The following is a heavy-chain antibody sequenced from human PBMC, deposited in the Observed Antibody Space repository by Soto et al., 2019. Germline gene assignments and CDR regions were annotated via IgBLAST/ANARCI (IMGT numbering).Heavy chain of an antibody. CDR3: AKDRQWLRSSYFEN. CDR1: GFTFSSYA. J-gene: IGHJ4*02. V-gene: IGHV3-23*01. CDR2: ISGSGGNT. D-gene: IGHD5-12*01. Sequence: GGSLRLSCAASGFTFSSYAMNWVRQAPGKGLEWVSSISGSGGNTYHADSVKGRFTISRDNSKNALFLQMNSLRAEDTAVYYCAKDRQWLRSSYFENWGQGALVTVSS.